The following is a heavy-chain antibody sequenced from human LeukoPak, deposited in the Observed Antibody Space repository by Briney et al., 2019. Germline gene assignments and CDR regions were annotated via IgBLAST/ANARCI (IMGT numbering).Heavy chain of an antibody. D-gene: IGHD1-26*01. J-gene: IGHJ4*02. Sequence: ASVKVSCKASGYTFTGYYMHWVRQPRGRGLEWMGLINPNSGGTNYAHKFKGRVTMPRDTSISTAYMELSRLRSDDTAVYYCARGGTKWEAAGLDYWGQGTLVTVSS. CDR2: INPNSGGT. CDR1: GYTFTGYY. CDR3: ARGGTKWEAAGLDY. V-gene: IGHV1-2*02.